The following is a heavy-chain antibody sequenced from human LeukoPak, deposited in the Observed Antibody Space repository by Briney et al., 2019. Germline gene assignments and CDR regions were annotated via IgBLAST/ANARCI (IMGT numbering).Heavy chain of an antibody. CDR3: ARDRSMALDY. Sequence: GGSLRLSRAASGFTFSSYAMHWVRQAPGKGLEWVAVISYDGSNKYYADSVKGRFTISRDNSKNTLYLQMNSLRAEDTAVYYCARDRSMALDYWGQGPRVTVSS. V-gene: IGHV3-30-3*01. D-gene: IGHD5-24*01. CDR2: ISYDGSNK. CDR1: GFTFSSYA. J-gene: IGHJ4*02.